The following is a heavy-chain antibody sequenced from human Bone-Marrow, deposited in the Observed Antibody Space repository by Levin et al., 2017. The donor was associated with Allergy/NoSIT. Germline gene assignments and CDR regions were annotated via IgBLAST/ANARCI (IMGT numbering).Heavy chain of an antibody. V-gene: IGHV3-23*01. CDR2: ISGSGATT. D-gene: IGHD3/OR15-3a*01. CDR3: ARDGLFDY. CDR1: GFSFYNYA. J-gene: IGHJ4*02. Sequence: PGGSLRLSCEASGFSFYNYAMNWVRQAPGKAPEWISDISGSGATTSYAESVKGRFTISRDNSRDTLYLQMNNLRTDDSALYYCARDGLFDYWGRGTLVTVSS.